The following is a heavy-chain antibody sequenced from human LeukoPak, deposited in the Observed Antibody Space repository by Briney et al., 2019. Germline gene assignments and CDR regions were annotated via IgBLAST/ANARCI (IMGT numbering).Heavy chain of an antibody. J-gene: IGHJ4*02. CDR2: IYYSGGT. CDR3: AREGNCGSGNCYRADFDS. Sequence: SSETLSLTCTVSGGSITSGGYYWSWIRQRPGKGLEWIGYIYYSGGTYYNPSLQSRITISVDTSENQFSLKVNSVTAADTAVYYCAREGNCGSGNCYRADFDSWGQGTLVTVSS. CDR1: GGSITSGGYY. V-gene: IGHV4-31*03. D-gene: IGHD2-15*01.